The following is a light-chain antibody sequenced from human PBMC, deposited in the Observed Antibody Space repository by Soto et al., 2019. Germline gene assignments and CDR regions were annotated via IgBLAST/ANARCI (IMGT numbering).Light chain of an antibody. CDR2: AAS. CDR3: QQSYSTLSIS. Sequence: DIQMTQAPSSLSASVGDRVTITCRASESISRHLNWYQQKPGKAPNLLIYAASTLQNGVPSRFSGSGSGTDFTRTISSLQPEDFATYYCQQSYSTLSISFGQGTRLEIK. CDR1: ESISRH. J-gene: IGKJ5*01. V-gene: IGKV1-39*01.